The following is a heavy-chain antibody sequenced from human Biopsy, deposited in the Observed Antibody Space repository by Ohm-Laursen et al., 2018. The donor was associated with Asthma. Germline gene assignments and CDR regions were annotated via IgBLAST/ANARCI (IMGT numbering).Heavy chain of an antibody. D-gene: IGHD3-22*01. J-gene: IGHJ3*02. Sequence: SLRLSCAASGFVFSQCGMHWVRQGPGKGLEWVALVSSDGHNKYYDDSVKGRFTISRDNSRNKLYLQINRLTVEDSAVYFCARKSGQDDGDSSGFDIWGQGTKVAVSS. CDR1: GFVFSQCG. CDR2: VSSDGHNK. V-gene: IGHV3-30*03. CDR3: ARKSGQDDGDSSGFDI.